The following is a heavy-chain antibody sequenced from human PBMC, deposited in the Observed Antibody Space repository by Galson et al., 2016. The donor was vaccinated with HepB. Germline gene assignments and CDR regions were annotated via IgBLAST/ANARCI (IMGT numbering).Heavy chain of an antibody. J-gene: IGHJ5*02. D-gene: IGHD2/OR15-2a*01. V-gene: IGHV3-21*01. CDR1: GSTFFSHS. CDR3: ARETFSGNWLDP. CDR2: ITSTSSYI. Sequence: SLRLSCAASGSTFFSHSMNWVRQAPGKGLEWVSPITSTSSYIYYADSVKGRFTISRDNAKNSLYLQMNSLRAEDTAVYYCARETFSGNWLDPWGQGTLVTVSS.